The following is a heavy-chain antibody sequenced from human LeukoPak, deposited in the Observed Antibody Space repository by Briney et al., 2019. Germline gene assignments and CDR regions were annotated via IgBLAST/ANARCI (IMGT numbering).Heavy chain of an antibody. V-gene: IGHV3-23*01. CDR3: ARDGHGVPLDY. J-gene: IGHJ4*02. D-gene: IGHD4-17*01. CDR1: GFTFSSSA. Sequence: GGSLRLSCAASGFTFSSSAMSWVRQAPGKGLEWVSAISNNGGYTYYADSVQGRFTISRDNSKNTLYLQMNSLRAEDTALYYCARDGHGVPLDYWGQGTLVTVSP. CDR2: ISNNGGYT.